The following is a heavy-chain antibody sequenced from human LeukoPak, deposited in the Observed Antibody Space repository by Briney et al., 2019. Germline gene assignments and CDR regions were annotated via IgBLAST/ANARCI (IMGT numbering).Heavy chain of an antibody. J-gene: IGHJ3*02. V-gene: IGHV4-61*05. CDR3: ARPLRRFRIWAPADAFDI. CDR1: GGSISSSSYY. CDR2: IYYSGST. Sequence: PSETLSLTCTVSGGSISSSSYYWGWIRQPPGKGLEWIGYIYYSGSTNYNPSLKSRVTISVDTSKNQFSLKLSSVTAADTAVYYCARPLRRFRIWAPADAFDIWGQGTMVTVSS. D-gene: IGHD2-15*01.